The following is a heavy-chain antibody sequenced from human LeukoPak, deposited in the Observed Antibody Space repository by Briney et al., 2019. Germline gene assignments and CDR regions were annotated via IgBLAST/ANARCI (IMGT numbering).Heavy chain of an antibody. Sequence: GESLRLSCSASGFTFSNYAMTWVRQAPGKGLEWVSTIYGSGGGTYYADSVKGRFTISRDNSKNTLYVQMNSLRAEDTAVYYCAKGHAPSGSYADYWGRGTLVTVSS. CDR2: IYGSGGGT. V-gene: IGHV3-23*01. D-gene: IGHD1-26*01. CDR3: AKGHAPSGSYADY. CDR1: GFTFSNYA. J-gene: IGHJ4*02.